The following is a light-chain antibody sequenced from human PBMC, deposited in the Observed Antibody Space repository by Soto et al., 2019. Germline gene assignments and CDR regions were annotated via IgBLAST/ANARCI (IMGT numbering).Light chain of an antibody. Sequence: EIVITQSPATLSVSPGQRVTLSCRASQSVNTKLAWYQHKPGQTPRLLIYGASTRATGIPARFSGTGSGTDFTLTISRLQYEDFADYYCQQRSNWHPITFGQGTRLEIK. V-gene: IGKV3-15*01. CDR3: QQRSNWHPIT. CDR1: QSVNTK. CDR2: GAS. J-gene: IGKJ5*01.